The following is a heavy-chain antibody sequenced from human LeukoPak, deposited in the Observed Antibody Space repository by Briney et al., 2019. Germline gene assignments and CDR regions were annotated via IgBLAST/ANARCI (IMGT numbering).Heavy chain of an antibody. CDR3: AKDQGDLTMVRGVITYYYYYGMDV. CDR2: IKSDGSTT. Sequence: GGSLRLSCAASGFTFSNYWMHWVRQAPGKGLVWVSRIKSDGSTTTYADSVKGRFTISRDNSKDTLYLQMNSLRDDDTAVYYCAKDQGDLTMVRGVITYYYYYGMDVWGQGTTVTVSS. CDR1: GFTFSNYW. D-gene: IGHD3-10*01. J-gene: IGHJ6*02. V-gene: IGHV3-74*01.